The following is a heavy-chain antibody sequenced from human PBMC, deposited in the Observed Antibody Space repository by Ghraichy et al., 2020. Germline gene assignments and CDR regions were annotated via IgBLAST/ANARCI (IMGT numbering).Heavy chain of an antibody. CDR3: AKGPDISAPGTGYFYHGLDV. Sequence: ASVKVSCKASGYAFTGYYLHWVRQAPGQGPEWMAWINPNTGVSNYAQKFRRVTMTRDTSINTVYMELNSLTSDDTAVYYCAKGPDISAPGTGYFYHGLDVWGQGTTVIV. D-gene: IGHD6-13*01. V-gene: IGHV1-2*02. CDR2: INPNTGVS. CDR1: GYAFTGYY. J-gene: IGHJ6*02.